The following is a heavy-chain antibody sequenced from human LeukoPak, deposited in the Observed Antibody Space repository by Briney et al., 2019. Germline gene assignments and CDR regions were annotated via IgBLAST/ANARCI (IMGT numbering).Heavy chain of an antibody. CDR3: ARGISTSGWLDY. Sequence: PGGSLRLSCAASGFTFSSNYMSWVRQAPGKGLEWLSVLHSGGATYYADSVKGRFTISRDNSENTLYLQMSSLRAEDTAVYYCARGISTSGWLDYWGQGTLVTVSS. V-gene: IGHV3-53*01. D-gene: IGHD6-19*01. CDR2: LHSGGAT. J-gene: IGHJ4*02. CDR1: GFTFSSNY.